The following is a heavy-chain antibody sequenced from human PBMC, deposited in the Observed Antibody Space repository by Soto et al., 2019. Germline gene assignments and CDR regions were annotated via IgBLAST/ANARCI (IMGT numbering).Heavy chain of an antibody. V-gene: IGHV1-18*01. Sequence: QVQLVQSGGEVKRPGASVKVSCQASDYTFSSYAISWVRQAPGQGLQWLGWVSANSGDTKYAQIRRDRLTLTTDTSTSTAYMELRSLTSDDTAVYYCARDSPYNDFWGGVMESYSYSMDVWGQGTTVTVSS. D-gene: IGHD3-3*01. J-gene: IGHJ6*02. CDR1: DYTFSSYA. CDR3: ARDSPYNDFWGGVMESYSYSMDV. CDR2: VSANSGDT.